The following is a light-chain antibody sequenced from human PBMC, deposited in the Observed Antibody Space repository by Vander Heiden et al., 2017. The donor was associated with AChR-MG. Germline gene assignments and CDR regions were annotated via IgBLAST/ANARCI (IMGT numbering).Light chain of an antibody. Sequence: QSALTQPASVSGSPGQSITISCTGTSSDVGNYDFVSWYQQHPGKAPKLIIYDVSNRPSGVSDRFSGSKSGNKASLIISGLQTEDEADDYCSSFTYSSTPKLCGGGTKLTVL. CDR1: SSDVGNYDF. J-gene: IGLJ2*01. CDR3: SSFTYSSTPKL. V-gene: IGLV2-14*03. CDR2: DVS.